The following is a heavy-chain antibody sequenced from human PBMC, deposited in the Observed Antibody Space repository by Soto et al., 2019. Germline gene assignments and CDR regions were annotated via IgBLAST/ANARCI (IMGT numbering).Heavy chain of an antibody. CDR1: GFTVSSNY. CDR2: IYSGGST. D-gene: IGHD3-10*01. Sequence: EVQLVESGGGLVQPGGSLRLSCAASGFTVSSNYMSWVRQAPGKGLEWVSVIYSGGSTYYADSVKGRFTISRDNSKNTLYLQMNSLRAEDTAVYYCARAGYYGSGSYYPDQDFDYWGQGTLVTVSS. J-gene: IGHJ4*02. V-gene: IGHV3-66*01. CDR3: ARAGYYGSGSYYPDQDFDY.